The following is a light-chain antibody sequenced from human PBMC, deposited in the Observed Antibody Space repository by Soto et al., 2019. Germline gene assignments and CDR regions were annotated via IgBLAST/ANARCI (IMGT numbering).Light chain of an antibody. V-gene: IGKV1-5*03. CDR1: QTISSW. CDR2: KAS. CDR3: QQYNSYSLST. J-gene: IGKJ2*01. Sequence: DIQMTQSPSTLSGSVGDRVTITCRASQTISSWLAWYQQKPGKAPKLLIYKASTLKSGVPSRFSGSGSGTEFTLTISSLQPDDFATYYCQQYNSYSLSTFGQGTKVDI.